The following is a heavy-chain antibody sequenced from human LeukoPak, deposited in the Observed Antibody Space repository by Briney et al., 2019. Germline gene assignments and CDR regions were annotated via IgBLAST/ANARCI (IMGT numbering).Heavy chain of an antibody. CDR1: GFTFSGFA. D-gene: IGHD1-20*01. CDR3: AKSYSDNWYSFDY. Sequence: PGGSLRLSCAASGFTFSGFAMPWVRQAPGKGLPWVSSMRSGGDSTYYADSVKGRFTISRDNSKNTLYLQMNNLRAEDASIYYCAKSYSDNWYSFDYVGQGTLVTVSS. J-gene: IGHJ4*02. V-gene: IGHV3-23*01. CDR2: MRSGGDST.